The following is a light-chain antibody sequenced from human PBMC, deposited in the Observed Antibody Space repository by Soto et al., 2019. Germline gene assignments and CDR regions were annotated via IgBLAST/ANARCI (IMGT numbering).Light chain of an antibody. V-gene: IGKV1-5*01. Sequence: DIQMNHSPSTLSAYEGDRVSITCRASQTISTWLAWYQQKPGKAPNLLIYDASSLESGVPSRFSGSGSGTEFTLTISSLQPDDFATYYCQQYDSYSWTFGQGTKVDIK. J-gene: IGKJ1*01. CDR3: QQYDSYSWT. CDR2: DAS. CDR1: QTISTW.